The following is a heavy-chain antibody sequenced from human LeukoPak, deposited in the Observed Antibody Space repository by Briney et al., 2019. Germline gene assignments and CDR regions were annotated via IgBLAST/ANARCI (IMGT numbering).Heavy chain of an antibody. Sequence: PSETLSLTRTVSGGSISSGGYYWSWIRQHPGKGLEWIGYIYYSGSTYYNPSLKSRVTISVDTSKNQFSLKLSSVTAADTAVYYCARDWAYDSSGYYPNDAFDIWGQGTMVTVSS. D-gene: IGHD3-22*01. CDR3: ARDWAYDSSGYYPNDAFDI. CDR1: GGSISSGGYY. CDR2: IYYSGST. V-gene: IGHV4-31*03. J-gene: IGHJ3*02.